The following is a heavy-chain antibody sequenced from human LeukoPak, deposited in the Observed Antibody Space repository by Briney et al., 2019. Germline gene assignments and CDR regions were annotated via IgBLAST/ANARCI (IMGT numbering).Heavy chain of an antibody. CDR3: ARLNWGSGSLN. V-gene: IGHV4-39*01. CDR1: AGSLTSSSYY. Sequence: PQSLSLTCTVSAGSLTSSSYYWGWLRQHPGKGLEWIGSIYYSGSTYYNPSLKSRVTISVDTSKKQFSLKLSSVTAADTAVYYCARLNWGSGSLNWGQGTLVTVSS. J-gene: IGHJ4*02. D-gene: IGHD3-10*01. CDR2: IYYSGST.